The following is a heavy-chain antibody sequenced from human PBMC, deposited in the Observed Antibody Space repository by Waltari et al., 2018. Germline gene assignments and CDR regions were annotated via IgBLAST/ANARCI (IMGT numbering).Heavy chain of an antibody. CDR3: AREGYSSGWYPMGY. V-gene: IGHV3-48*04. CDR1: GFTFSSYS. J-gene: IGHJ4*02. CDR2: ISSSRSTI. D-gene: IGHD6-19*01. Sequence: EVQLVESGGGLVQPGGSLRLSCAASGFTFSSYSMNWVRQAPGKGLEWVSYISSSRSTIYYADSVKGRFTISRDNAKNSLYLQMNSLRAEDTAVYYCAREGYSSGWYPMGYWGQGTLVTVSS.